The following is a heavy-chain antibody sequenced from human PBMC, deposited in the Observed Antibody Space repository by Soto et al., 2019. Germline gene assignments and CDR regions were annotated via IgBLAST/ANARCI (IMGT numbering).Heavy chain of an antibody. J-gene: IGHJ4*02. V-gene: IGHV4-39*01. CDR1: GVSVNTSAYY. CDR2: IYYSGST. D-gene: IGHD5-12*01. Sequence: SETLSLTCTASGVSVNTSAYYWGWIRQPPGKGLEWIGSIYYSGSTYYNPSLKSRVSISIDASKNQFSLKLSSVTAADTAVYYCARLGGPRWLDYRGQGTLVTVSS. CDR3: ARLGGPRWLDY.